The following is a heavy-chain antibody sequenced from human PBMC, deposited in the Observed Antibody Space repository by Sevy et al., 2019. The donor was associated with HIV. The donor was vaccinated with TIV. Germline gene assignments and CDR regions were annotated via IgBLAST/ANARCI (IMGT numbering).Heavy chain of an antibody. CDR2: ISYDGTYK. CDR3: AIFAVAYCTNDCYRGFDY. D-gene: IGHD2-8*01. V-gene: IGHV3-30-3*01. Sequence: GGSLRLSCAVSGFSFSHYAFHWVRQAPGKGLEWVSLISYDGTYKYYADSVKGRFTISRDNSKNTLYLQMNSLRGNDATVYYWAIFAVAYCTNDCYRGFDYWGPGALVTVSS. J-gene: IGHJ4*02. CDR1: GFSFSHYA.